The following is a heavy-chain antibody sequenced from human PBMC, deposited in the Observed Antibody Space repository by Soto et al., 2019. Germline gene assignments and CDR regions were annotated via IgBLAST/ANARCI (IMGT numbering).Heavy chain of an antibody. CDR2: ISGSGGGA. CDR3: AKTGGSGWPLTY. CDR1: GFTFSNYA. D-gene: IGHD6-19*01. Sequence: EVQLLESGGGSVQPGGSLRLSCAVSGFTFSNYAMTWVRQAPGKGLEWVSHISGSGGGADYADSVKGRFTISRDNSKNTLYMQMNNLRAEDTALYYCAKTGGSGWPLTYWGQGTLVSVSS. J-gene: IGHJ4*02. V-gene: IGHV3-23*01.